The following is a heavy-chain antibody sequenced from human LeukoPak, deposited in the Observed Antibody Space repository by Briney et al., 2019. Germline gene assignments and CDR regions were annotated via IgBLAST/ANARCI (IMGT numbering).Heavy chain of an antibody. CDR1: GGSISSYY. V-gene: IGHV4-59*01. CDR3: ARLIEMATIIYFDY. J-gene: IGHJ4*02. D-gene: IGHD5-24*01. Sequence: SETLSLTCTVSGGSISSYYWSWIRQPPGKGLELIGYIYYSGSTNYNPSLKSRVTISVDTSKNQFSLKLSSVTAADTAVYYCARLIEMATIIYFDYWGQGTLLTVSS. CDR2: IYYSGST.